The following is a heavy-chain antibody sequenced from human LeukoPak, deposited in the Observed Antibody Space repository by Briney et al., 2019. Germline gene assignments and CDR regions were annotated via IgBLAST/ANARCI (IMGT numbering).Heavy chain of an antibody. J-gene: IGHJ3*01. Sequence: GGSLRLSCAVSGFTFSGFWMSWSRQAPGKGLEWVASINSDGSEGYYADVVKGRFTISRDNAKNSLYLQINSLRAGATAVYYCARSSYSSSSSVWGQGTMVTVSS. D-gene: IGHD6-6*01. CDR2: INSDGSEG. CDR1: GFTFSGFW. V-gene: IGHV3-7*03. CDR3: ARSSYSSSSSV.